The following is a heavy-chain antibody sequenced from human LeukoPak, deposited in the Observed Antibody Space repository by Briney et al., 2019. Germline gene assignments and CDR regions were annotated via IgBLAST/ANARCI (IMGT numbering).Heavy chain of an antibody. CDR2: IKAKSDGGTT. CDR3: TTVFNSWNFY. CDR1: GFSFTNAW. D-gene: IGHD1-7*01. V-gene: IGHV3-15*01. J-gene: IGHJ4*02. Sequence: GGSLRLSCAASGFSFTNAWRSWVRQAPGKGLEWVGRIKAKSDGGTTDYAAPVKGRFTISRDDSENTLYLQMNGLKTEDTAVYYCTTVFNSWNFYWGQGTLVTVSS.